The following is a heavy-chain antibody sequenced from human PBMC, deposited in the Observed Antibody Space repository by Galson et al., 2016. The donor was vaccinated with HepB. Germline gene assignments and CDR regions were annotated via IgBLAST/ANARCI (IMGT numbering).Heavy chain of an antibody. J-gene: IGHJ6*02. CDR3: ARGDLNYYYALDV. Sequence: SVKVSCKASGYTFTAYFIYWVRQAPGQGLEWMGFINPNVGSTTFAQKLQDRVTMTRDTSTSTVFMELSSLRSEDTAVYFCARGDLNYYYALDVWGQGTLVTVAS. CDR1: GYTFTAYF. D-gene: IGHD3-3*01. V-gene: IGHV1-46*01. CDR2: INPNVGST.